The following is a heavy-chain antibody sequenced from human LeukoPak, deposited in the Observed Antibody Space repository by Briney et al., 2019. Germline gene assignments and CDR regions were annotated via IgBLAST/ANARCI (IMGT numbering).Heavy chain of an antibody. CDR1: GGSISSYY. Sequence: SETLSLTCTVSGGSISSYYWSWIRQPPGKGLEWIGYIYYSGSTNYNPSLKSRVTISVDTSKNQFSLKLSSVTAADTAVYYCARLTAYHFDYWGQGTLVTVSS. CDR2: IYYSGST. CDR3: ARLTAYHFDY. D-gene: IGHD3-16*01. J-gene: IGHJ4*02. V-gene: IGHV4-59*08.